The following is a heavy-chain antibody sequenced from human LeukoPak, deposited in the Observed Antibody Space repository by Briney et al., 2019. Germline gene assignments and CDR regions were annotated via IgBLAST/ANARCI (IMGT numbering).Heavy chain of an antibody. CDR1: GGSVSSGTYY. V-gene: IGHV4-61*01. CDR2: IYYTGSA. D-gene: IGHD5-24*01. J-gene: IGHJ5*02. Sequence: SETLSLTCTVSGGSVSSGTYYWSWIRQPPGKGLEWIVYIYYTGSATYSPSLKSRVTISVDTSKNQFSLKLNSVTTADTAVYYCARGCRDGYTSNWFDPWGQGTLVTVSS. CDR3: ARGCRDGYTSNWFDP.